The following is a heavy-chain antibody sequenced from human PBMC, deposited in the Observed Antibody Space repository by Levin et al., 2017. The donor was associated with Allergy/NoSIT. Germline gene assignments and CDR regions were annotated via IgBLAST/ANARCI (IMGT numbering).Heavy chain of an antibody. V-gene: IGHV3-48*03. CDR3: ARQLGNFWSGYNYFDY. Sequence: GESLKISCAASGFTFSSYEMNWVRQAPGKGLEWVSYISSSGSTTYYADSVKGRFTISRDNAKNSLYLQMNSLRAEDTAVYYCARQLGNFWSGYNYFDYWGQGTLVTVSS. CDR1: GFTFSSYE. CDR2: ISSSGSTT. D-gene: IGHD3-3*01. J-gene: IGHJ4*02.